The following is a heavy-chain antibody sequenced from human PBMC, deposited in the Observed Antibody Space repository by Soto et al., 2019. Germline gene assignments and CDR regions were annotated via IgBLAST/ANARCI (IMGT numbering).Heavy chain of an antibody. Sequence: QVQLVQSGAEVKKPGSSVKVSCTASGGTFSSYTISWVRQAPGQGLEWMGRIIPILGIANYAQKFQGRVTITADKSTSTAYMELSSLRSEDTAVYYCAKPNDYGDYVPFDIWGQGTMVTVSS. CDR1: GGTFSSYT. D-gene: IGHD4-17*01. CDR2: IIPILGIA. V-gene: IGHV1-69*02. J-gene: IGHJ3*02. CDR3: AKPNDYGDYVPFDI.